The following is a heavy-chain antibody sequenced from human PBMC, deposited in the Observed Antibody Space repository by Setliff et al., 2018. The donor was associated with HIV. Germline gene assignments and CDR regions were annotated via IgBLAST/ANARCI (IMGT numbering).Heavy chain of an antibody. D-gene: IGHD2-15*01. CDR2: IWYDGTNK. J-gene: IGHJ4*02. Sequence: PGGSLRLSCAASGFPFSTYGMHWVRQAPGKGLESVALIWYDGTNKRYADSVKGRFTISRDNAKNSLYLEMNSLRAEETAVYYCARDLRSSHGSPNYFDYWGRGALVTVSS. CDR3: ARDLRSSHGSPNYFDY. CDR1: GFPFSTYG. V-gene: IGHV3-33*01.